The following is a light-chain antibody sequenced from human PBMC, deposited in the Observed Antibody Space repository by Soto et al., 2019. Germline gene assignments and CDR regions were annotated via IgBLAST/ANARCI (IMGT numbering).Light chain of an antibody. CDR3: SSYTAFTTYV. J-gene: IGLJ1*01. CDR1: NSDVGAYSY. Sequence: QSALAQPASVSGSPGQSITISCTGTNSDVGAYSYVSWYQQYPGKAPKLLIYDVGARPSGISDRFSGSKSGNTASLTISGLQAEDEADYYSSSYTAFTTYVFGSGTKVTVL. V-gene: IGLV2-14*03. CDR2: DVG.